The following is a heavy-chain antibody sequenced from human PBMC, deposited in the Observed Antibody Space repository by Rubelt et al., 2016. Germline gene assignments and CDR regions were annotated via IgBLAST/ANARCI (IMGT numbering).Heavy chain of an antibody. V-gene: IGHV1-69*01. D-gene: IGHD2-2*01. CDR3: ARTKDIVVVPAAKIKVYAFDI. CDR2: GTA. J-gene: IGHJ3*02. Sequence: GTANYAQKFQGRVTITADESTSTAYMELSSLRSEDTAVYYCARTKDIVVVPAAKIKVYAFDIWGQGTMVTVSS.